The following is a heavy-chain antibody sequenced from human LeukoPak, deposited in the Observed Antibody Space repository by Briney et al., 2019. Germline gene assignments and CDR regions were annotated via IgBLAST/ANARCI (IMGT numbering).Heavy chain of an antibody. CDR1: GFTFSDYY. J-gene: IGHJ4*02. CDR3: ARDYRSTFDY. V-gene: IGHV3-11*01. Sequence: GGSLRLSCAASGFTFSDYYMSWIRQAPGKGLEWVSYISSSGTTISYTDSVKGRFTISRDNAKNSLYLQMNSLRAEDTAVYYCARDYRSTFDYWGQGTLVTVSS. CDR2: ISSSGTTI. D-gene: IGHD1-26*01.